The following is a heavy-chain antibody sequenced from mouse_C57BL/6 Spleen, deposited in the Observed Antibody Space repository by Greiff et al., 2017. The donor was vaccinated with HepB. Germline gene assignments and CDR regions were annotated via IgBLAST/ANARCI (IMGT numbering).Heavy chain of an antibody. CDR2: IDPENGDT. CDR1: GFNIKDDY. D-gene: IGHD3-3*01. V-gene: IGHV14-4*01. CDR3: TTGQLKAWFAY. J-gene: IGHJ3*01. Sequence: EVQLQQSGAELVRPGASVKLSCTASGFNIKDDYMHWVKQRPEQGLEWIGWIDPENGDTEYASKFQGKATITADTSANTAYLQLSSLTSEDTAVYDCTTGQLKAWFAYWGQGTLVTVSA.